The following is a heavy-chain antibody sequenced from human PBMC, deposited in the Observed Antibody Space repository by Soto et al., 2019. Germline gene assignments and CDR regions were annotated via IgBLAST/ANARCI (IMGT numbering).Heavy chain of an antibody. CDR1: GFTFRDFD. CDR3: ARGRSKDFTSTPPPSCDP. Sequence: GGSLRLSCEASGFTFRDFDIYWVRQAAGEGLECVSGIGTLHDTYYAASVQGRFTISRDNARGSVYLQMNSLTADDTALYFCARGRSKDFTSTPPPSCDPWGQGVLVTV. CDR2: IGTLHDT. D-gene: IGHD1-26*01. V-gene: IGHV3-13*01. J-gene: IGHJ5*02.